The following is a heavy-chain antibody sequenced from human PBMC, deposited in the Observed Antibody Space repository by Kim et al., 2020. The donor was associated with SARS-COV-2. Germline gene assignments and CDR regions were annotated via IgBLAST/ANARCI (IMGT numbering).Heavy chain of an antibody. D-gene: IGHD1-1*01. CDR2: LKSETDGGTT. CDR3: TTTIGQLWSPEDY. J-gene: IGHJ4*02. CDR1: GFTFSDAG. V-gene: IGHV3-15*01. Sequence: GGSLRLSCAAYGFTFSDAGMTWVRQAPGKGLEWVGRLKSETDGGTTDYAAPVKGRFTISRDDSENTVYLQMNSLRAEDTGVYYCTTTIGQLWSPEDYWGQGTLVSVSS.